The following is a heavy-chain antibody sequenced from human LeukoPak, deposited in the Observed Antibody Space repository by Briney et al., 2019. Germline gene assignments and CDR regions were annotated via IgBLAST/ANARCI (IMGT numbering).Heavy chain of an antibody. CDR1: GFTFSTYA. CDR3: AKWPAAINAFDI. CDR2: ISYDGSNK. V-gene: IGHV3-30-3*02. J-gene: IGHJ3*02. D-gene: IGHD2-2*02. Sequence: PGGSLRLSCAASGFTFSTYAMHWVRQAPGKGLEWVAVISYDGSNKYYADSVKGRFTISRDNSKNTLYLQMNSLRAEDTAVYYCAKWPAAINAFDIWGQGTMVTVSS.